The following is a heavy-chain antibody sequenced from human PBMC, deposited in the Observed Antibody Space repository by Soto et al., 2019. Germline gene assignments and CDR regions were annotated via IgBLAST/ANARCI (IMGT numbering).Heavy chain of an antibody. Sequence: VQLVQSGAEVKKPGESLKISCKGSGYSFASYWIAWVRQMPGKGLEGLGIIYPDNSDTRYSRSFQGQVTISADKSIRSAYLQWSSLKASDTAVYYWARQGATAATLRWIWFDPWGQGTLVTVSS. CDR2: IYPDNSDT. CDR1: GYSFASYW. CDR3: ARQGATAATLRWIWFDP. V-gene: IGHV5-51*01. J-gene: IGHJ5*02. D-gene: IGHD2-15*01.